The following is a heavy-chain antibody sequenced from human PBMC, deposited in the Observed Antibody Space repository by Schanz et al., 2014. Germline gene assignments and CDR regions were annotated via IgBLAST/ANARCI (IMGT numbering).Heavy chain of an antibody. V-gene: IGHV3-23*01. Sequence: EVQLLDSGGGLVQPGGSLRLSCAASGFTFSTYAMSWVRQAPGKGLEWVSAISGSGGSTYYADSVKGRFTISRDNSKNTLYLQMSSLRHEDSAVYYCARVRRRIATPSTPSFRNYYYYAMDVWGQGTTVTVSS. CDR1: GFTFSTYA. CDR2: ISGSGGST. CDR3: ARVRRRIATPSTPSFRNYYYYAMDV. D-gene: IGHD6-13*01. J-gene: IGHJ6*02.